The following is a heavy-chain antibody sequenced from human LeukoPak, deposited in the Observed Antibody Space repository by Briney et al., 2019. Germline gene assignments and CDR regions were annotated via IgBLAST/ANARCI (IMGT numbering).Heavy chain of an antibody. D-gene: IGHD3-10*01. CDR3: ARYVLYGSGKFYFDY. J-gene: IGHJ4*02. CDR2: INHSGST. Sequence: PSETLSLTCAVYGGSFSGYYWSWIRQPPGKGLEWIGEINHSGSTNYNPSLKSRVTISVDTSKNQFSLRLSSVTAADTAVYLCARYVLYGSGKFYFDYWGQGSLVTVSS. CDR1: GGSFSGYY. V-gene: IGHV4-34*01.